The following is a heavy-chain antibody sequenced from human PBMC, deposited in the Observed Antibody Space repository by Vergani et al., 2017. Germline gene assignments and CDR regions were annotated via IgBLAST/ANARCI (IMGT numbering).Heavy chain of an antibody. D-gene: IGHD2-2*02. Sequence: QVQLVHSGAEVKKPGSSVKVSCKASGGTFSSYTISWVRQAPGQGLEWMGRIIPILGIANYAQKFQGRVTITAGKSTSTDYMELRSLRSEDTAVYYCARDERYCSSTSCYTGDAFDIWGQGTMVTVSS. V-gene: IGHV1-69*04. CDR3: ARDERYCSSTSCYTGDAFDI. J-gene: IGHJ3*02. CDR2: IIPILGIA. CDR1: GGTFSSYT.